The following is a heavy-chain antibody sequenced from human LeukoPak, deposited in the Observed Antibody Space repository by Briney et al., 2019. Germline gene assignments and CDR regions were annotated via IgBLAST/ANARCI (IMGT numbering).Heavy chain of an antibody. CDR3: ARQTIDDSSGYYDY. CDR2: IYSGGST. Sequence: GGSLRLSCAASGITVSSNYMSWVRQAPGKGLEWVSVIYSGGSTYYADSVKGRFTISRDNSKNTLYLQMNSLRAEDTAVYYCARQTIDDSSGYYDYWGQGTLVTVSS. V-gene: IGHV3-66*02. J-gene: IGHJ4*02. D-gene: IGHD3-22*01. CDR1: GITVSSNY.